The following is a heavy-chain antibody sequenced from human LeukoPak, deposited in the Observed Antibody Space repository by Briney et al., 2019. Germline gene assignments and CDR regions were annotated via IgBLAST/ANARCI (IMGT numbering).Heavy chain of an antibody. V-gene: IGHV3-23*01. CDR2: IGGSGSNT. CDR3: AKGGRFSSGWAYDY. Sequence: GGSLRLSCAASGFTFSNHAMSWVRQAPGKGLEWVSTIGGSGSNTFYADSVKGRFTISRDNSKNTLYLQMNSVIAEEWAVYYCAKGGRFSSGWAYDYWGQGMLVTVSS. CDR1: GFTFSNHA. D-gene: IGHD6-19*01. J-gene: IGHJ4*02.